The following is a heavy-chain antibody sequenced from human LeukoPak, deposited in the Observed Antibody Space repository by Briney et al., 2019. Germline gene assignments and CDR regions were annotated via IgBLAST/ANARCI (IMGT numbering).Heavy chain of an antibody. CDR3: ARGAYYYGSGSSVSSGMDV. CDR1: GGSFSGYY. Sequence: SETLSLTCAVYGGSFSGYYWCWIRQPPGKGLEWIGEINHSGSTNYNPSLKSRVTISVDTSKNQFSLKLSSVTAADTAVYYCARGAYYYGSGSSVSSGMDVWGKGTTVTVSS. V-gene: IGHV4-34*01. D-gene: IGHD3-10*01. J-gene: IGHJ6*04. CDR2: INHSGST.